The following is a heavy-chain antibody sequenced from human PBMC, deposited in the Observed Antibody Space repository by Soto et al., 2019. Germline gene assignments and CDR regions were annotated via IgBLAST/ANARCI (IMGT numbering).Heavy chain of an antibody. J-gene: IGHJ6*03. CDR3: ARQVHYYDYYMDV. CDR1: GGSISSSSYY. V-gene: IGHV4-39*01. Sequence: QLQLQESGPGLVKPSETLSLTCTVSGGSISSSSYYWGWIRQPPGKGLEWIGSIYYSVSTYYNPSLKSRVNRSVHTSKNQFSLKLSSVPAADTAVYYWARQVHYYDYYMDVGGKGTTVTVSS. CDR2: IYYSVST.